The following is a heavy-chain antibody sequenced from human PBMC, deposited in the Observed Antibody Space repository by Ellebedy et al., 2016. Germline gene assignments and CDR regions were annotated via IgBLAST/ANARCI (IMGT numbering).Heavy chain of an antibody. D-gene: IGHD5-24*01. V-gene: IGHV3-30*03. J-gene: IGHJ4*02. CDR2: ISYDGSNK. CDR3: ARDRYSHDGLQPTDY. Sequence: GGSLRLSCAASGFTFSSYGMHWVRQAPGKGLEWVAVISYDGSNKYYADSVKGRFTISRDNSKNTLYLQMNSLRAEDTAVYYCARDRYSHDGLQPTDYWGQGTLVTVSS. CDR1: GFTFSSYG.